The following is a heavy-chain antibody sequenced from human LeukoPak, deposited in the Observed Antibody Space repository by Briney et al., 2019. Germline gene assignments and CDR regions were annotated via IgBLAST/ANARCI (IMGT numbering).Heavy chain of an antibody. CDR1: GGSISSGGYY. CDR2: IYYSGST. J-gene: IGHJ4*02. V-gene: IGHV4-31*03. D-gene: IGHD3-10*01. Sequence: PSETLSLTCTVSGGSISSGGYYWSWIRPHPGKGLEWIGYIYYSGSTYYNPSLKSRVTISVDTSKNQFSLKLSSVTAADTAVYYCAREGSGPFDYWGQGTLVTVSS. CDR3: AREGSGPFDY.